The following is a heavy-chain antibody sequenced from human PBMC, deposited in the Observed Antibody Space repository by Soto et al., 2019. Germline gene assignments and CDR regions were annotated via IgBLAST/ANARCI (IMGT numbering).Heavy chain of an antibody. V-gene: IGHV1-24*01. D-gene: IGHD3-10*01. J-gene: IGHJ3*02. CDR2: FDPEDGET. Sequence: QVHLVQSGAEVKKPGASVKVSCKVSGYTLTELSMHWVRQAPGKGLEWMGGFDPEDGETIDAQKFQGRVTMTEATSTDTADLERSRLRDADTDVYYCATSGEELLWFGGFSRLVLDIWGQGTRVTVSS. CDR1: GYTLTELS. CDR3: ATSGEELLWFGGFSRLVLDI.